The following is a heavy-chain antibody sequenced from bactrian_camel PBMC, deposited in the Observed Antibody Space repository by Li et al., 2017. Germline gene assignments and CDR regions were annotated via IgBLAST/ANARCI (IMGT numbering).Heavy chain of an antibody. Sequence: QLVESGGGSVQTGGSLRLSCAADDYSCMAWFRQAPGKDREGVAAFSRAGPTTYADSVKGRFTIFKDSAKNFLYLQMNSPKPDDTATYYCAVDSRGGCWSSTFRTLLEESYNNWGQGTQVTVS. V-gene: IGHV3S53*01. CDR1: DYSC. CDR3: AVDSRGGCWSSTFRTLLEESYNN. J-gene: IGHJ4*01. D-gene: IGHD1*01. CDR2: FSRAGPT.